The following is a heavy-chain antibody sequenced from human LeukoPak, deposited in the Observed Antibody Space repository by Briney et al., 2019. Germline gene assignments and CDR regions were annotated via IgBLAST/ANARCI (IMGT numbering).Heavy chain of an antibody. CDR1: GFSFSTYA. Sequence: PGGSLRLSCAASGFSFSTYAISWVRQAPGKGLEWVLHFGGSGGTIYYADSVKGRFTISRDNSKNTLYLQMNSLRAEDTAVYYCAKSDCGCDCHLLDYWGQGTLVTVSS. CDR2: FGGSGGTI. CDR3: AKSDCGCDCHLLDY. V-gene: IGHV3-23*01. J-gene: IGHJ4*02. D-gene: IGHD2-21*02.